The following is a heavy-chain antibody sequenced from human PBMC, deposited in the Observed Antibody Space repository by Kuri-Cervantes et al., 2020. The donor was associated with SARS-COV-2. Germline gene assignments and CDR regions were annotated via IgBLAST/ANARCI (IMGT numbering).Heavy chain of an antibody. CDR3: ATDLGSIAARPPREYAFDI. Sequence: ASVKVSCKASGYTFTSYYMHWVRQAPGQGLEWMGIINPSGGSTSYAQKFQGRVTMTRDTSTSTVYMELSSLRSEDTAVYYCATDLGSIAARPPREYAFDIWGQGTMVTVSS. J-gene: IGHJ3*02. CDR1: GYTFTSYY. CDR2: INPSGGST. V-gene: IGHV1-46*01. D-gene: IGHD6-6*01.